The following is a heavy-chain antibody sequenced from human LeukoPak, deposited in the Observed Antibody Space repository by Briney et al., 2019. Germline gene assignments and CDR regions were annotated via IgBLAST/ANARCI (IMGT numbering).Heavy chain of an antibody. CDR3: ARANSGYVAADY. CDR2: INQDGSEE. D-gene: IGHD5-12*01. J-gene: IGHJ4*02. V-gene: IGHV3-7*01. CDR1: GFTFSNYW. Sequence: GGSLRLSCAASGFTFSNYWMTWVRQAPGKGLEWVAHINQDGSEEHYMDSVKARFTISRDNAKNSLSLQMNSLRAEDTAVYYCARANSGYVAADYWGQGTLVTVSS.